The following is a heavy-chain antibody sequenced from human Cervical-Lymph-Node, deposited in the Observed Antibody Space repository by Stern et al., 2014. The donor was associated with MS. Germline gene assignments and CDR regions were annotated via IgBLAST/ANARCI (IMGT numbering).Heavy chain of an antibody. CDR3: ARIKFGDYDYGMDV. V-gene: IGHV2-70*11. D-gene: IGHD3-16*01. Sequence: ESGPALVKPTQTLTLTCTFSGFALSTSGMCVSWIRQPPGKALEWLARIDWDDDGYYSPSLKTRLTISKDTSKNQVVLTMTDMDPVDTATYYCARIKFGDYDYGMDVWGQGTTVTVSS. CDR1: GFALSTSGMC. CDR2: IDWDDDG. J-gene: IGHJ6*02.